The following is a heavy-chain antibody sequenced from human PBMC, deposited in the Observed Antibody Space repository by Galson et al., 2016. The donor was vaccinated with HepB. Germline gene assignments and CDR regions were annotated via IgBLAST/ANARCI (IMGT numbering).Heavy chain of an antibody. V-gene: IGHV1-69*13. CDR1: GGTFSNYA. J-gene: IGHJ3*02. D-gene: IGHD3-22*01. CDR3: SRSGSMIVLFITGGRDAFDI. Sequence: SVKVSCKASGGTFSNYAISWVRQAPGPGLEWMGGIIPYFATANYAQKFQGRVTITADQSTSTAYMELSSLRSEDTALYYCSRSGSMIVLFITGGRDAFDIWGQGTMVTVSS. CDR2: IIPYFATA.